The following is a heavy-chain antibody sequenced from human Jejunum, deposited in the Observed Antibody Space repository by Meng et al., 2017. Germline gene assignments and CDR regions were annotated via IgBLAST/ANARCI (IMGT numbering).Heavy chain of an antibody. J-gene: IGHJ4*02. V-gene: IGHV3-73*01. CDR2: IRSTTYSYAT. CDR3: CPCWPRVFDF. CDR1: GFIFRDAT. Sequence: GESLKISCPASGFIFRDATMHWVRQASGKGLDWVGRIRSTTYSYATTYAASVKGRFTIPRDDSQNTAYLEMNSLKTEGTAVYYCCPCWPRVFDFWGQGMRVTVSS.